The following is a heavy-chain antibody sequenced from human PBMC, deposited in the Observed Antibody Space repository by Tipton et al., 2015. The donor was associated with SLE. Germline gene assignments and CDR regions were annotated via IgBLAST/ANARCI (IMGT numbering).Heavy chain of an antibody. CDR1: GGSISRIGYY. CDR2: AYTTGSP. J-gene: IGHJ6*02. D-gene: IGHD3-10*01. V-gene: IGHV4-61*02. CDR3: ARQRLRLLSPLDA. Sequence: TLSLTCTVSGGSISRIGYYWNWIRQPAGKGLEWIGRAYTTGSPYYNPSLESRVAISMDTSKNQFSLKLTAVTAADTAVYYCARQRLRLLSPLDAWGQGTTVTVS.